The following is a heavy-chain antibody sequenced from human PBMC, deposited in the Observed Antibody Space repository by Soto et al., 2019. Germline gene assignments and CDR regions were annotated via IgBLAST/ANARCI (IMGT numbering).Heavy chain of an antibody. Sequence: SEAMSLTCSGSGGSITRVPSSWNWVRQPPGKGLEWIAYISHSGSTYYNPSLKGRVTVSVDRSKNQFSLKLDSVSAADTAINYFVWYSAQADPNYLDGWGTGTRVTVS. CDR1: GGSITRVPSS. CDR2: ISHSGST. V-gene: IGHV4-30-2*01. J-gene: IGHJ5*01. CDR3: VWYSAQADPNYLDG. D-gene: IGHD2-21*02.